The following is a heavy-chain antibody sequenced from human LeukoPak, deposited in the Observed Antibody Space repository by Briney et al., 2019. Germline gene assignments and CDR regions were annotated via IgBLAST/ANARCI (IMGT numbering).Heavy chain of an antibody. Sequence: SETLSLTCTVSGYSISSGYYWSWIRQPPGKGLEWIGEINHSGSTNYNPSLKSRVTISVDTSKNQFSLKLSSVTAADTAVYYCARVDSSGYFVDYWGQGTLVTVSS. D-gene: IGHD3-22*01. V-gene: IGHV4-38-2*02. J-gene: IGHJ4*02. CDR3: ARVDSSGYFVDY. CDR1: GYSISSGYY. CDR2: INHSGST.